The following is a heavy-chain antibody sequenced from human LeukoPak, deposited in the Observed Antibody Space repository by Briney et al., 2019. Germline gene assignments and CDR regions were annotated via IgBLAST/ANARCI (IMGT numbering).Heavy chain of an antibody. CDR2: ISSDGGST. V-gene: IGHV3-64*01. D-gene: IGHD3-22*01. Sequence: GGSLRLSCAASGFTFSSYSFHWVRQAPGKGLEYVSAISSDGGSTYYANSVKGRFTISRDNSKNTLYLQMGSLRAEDMALYYCARAIHSSGYPPVDYWGQGTLVTVSS. J-gene: IGHJ4*02. CDR1: GFTFSSYS. CDR3: ARAIHSSGYPPVDY.